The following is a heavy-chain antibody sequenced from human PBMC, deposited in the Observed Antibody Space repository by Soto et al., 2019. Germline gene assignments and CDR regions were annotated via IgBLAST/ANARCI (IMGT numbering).Heavy chain of an antibody. J-gene: IGHJ6*03. D-gene: IGHD4-4*01. CDR2: INHSGST. CDR1: GGSFSGYY. CDR3: ARDLPYRGYYYYYYMDV. Sequence: PSETLSLTCAVYGGSFSGYYWSWIRQPPGKGLEWIGEINHSGSTNYNPSLKSRVTISVDTSKNQFSLKLSSVTAADTAVYYCARDLPYRGYYYYYYMDVWGKGTTVTVSS. V-gene: IGHV4-34*01.